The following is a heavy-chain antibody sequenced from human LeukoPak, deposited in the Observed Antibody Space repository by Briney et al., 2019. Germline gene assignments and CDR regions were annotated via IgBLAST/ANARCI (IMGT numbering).Heavy chain of an antibody. J-gene: IGHJ4*02. V-gene: IGHV3-7*03. D-gene: IGHD2-15*01. CDR2: INHDGSLK. CDR1: GFTFSNYW. CDR3: AKAPVTTCRGAFCYPFDY. Sequence: GGSLRLSCAASGFTFSNYWMSWVRQAPGKGLEWVANINHDGSLKYYVDSVKGRFTISRDNSKNTLFLQMNRLRPEDAAVYYCAKAPVTTCRGAFCYPFDYWGLGTLVTVSS.